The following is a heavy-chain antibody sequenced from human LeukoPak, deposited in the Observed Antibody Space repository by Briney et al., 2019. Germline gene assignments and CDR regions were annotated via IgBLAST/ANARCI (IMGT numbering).Heavy chain of an antibody. J-gene: IGHJ4*02. Sequence: SQTLSLTCTVSGGSISSGGYYWSWIRQHPGKGLEWIGYIYYSGSTYYNPSLKSRVTISVDTSKNQFSLKLSSVTAADTAVYYCARAFLAEYYFDHWGQGTLVTVSS. CDR2: IYYSGST. D-gene: IGHD1-14*01. CDR3: ARAFLAEYYFDH. V-gene: IGHV4-31*03. CDR1: GGSISSGGYY.